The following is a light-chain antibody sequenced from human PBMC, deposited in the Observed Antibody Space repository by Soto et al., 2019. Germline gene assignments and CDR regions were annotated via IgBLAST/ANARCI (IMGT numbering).Light chain of an antibody. CDR1: QSVLYTSYNKNL. Sequence: DIVMTQSPDSLAVSLGERATINCKSSQSVLYTSYNKNLLAWYQQKPGQPPKLLIYWASTRESGVPDRFSGSGSGTDFTLTINSLQPEDFATYYCQQSFNTPVTFGQGTRLEI. CDR3: QQSFNTPVT. J-gene: IGKJ5*01. V-gene: IGKV4-1*01. CDR2: WAS.